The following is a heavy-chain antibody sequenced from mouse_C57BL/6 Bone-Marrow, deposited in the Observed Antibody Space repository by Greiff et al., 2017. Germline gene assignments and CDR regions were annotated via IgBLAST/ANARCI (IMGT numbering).Heavy chain of an antibody. V-gene: IGHV5-12*01. CDR1: GFTFSDYY. CDR2: ISNGGGST. J-gene: IGHJ4*01. Sequence: EVKLQESGGGLVQPGGSLKLSCAASGFTFSDYYMYWVRQTPEKRLEWVAYISNGGGSTYYPDTVKGRFTISRDNAKNTLYLQMSRLKSEDTAMYYCARPPFITTDAMDYWGQGTSVTVSS. D-gene: IGHD1-1*01. CDR3: ARPPFITTDAMDY.